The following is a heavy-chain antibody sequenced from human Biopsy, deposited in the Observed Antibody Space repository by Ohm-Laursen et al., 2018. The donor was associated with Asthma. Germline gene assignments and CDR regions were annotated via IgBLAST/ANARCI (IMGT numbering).Heavy chain of an antibody. CDR3: ASQSSGPDFWSGYYYFDY. CDR2: ISYDGSNK. Sequence: SLRLSCAASGFTFSSYGMYWVRQAPGKGLEWVAVISYDGSNKYYADFVKGRFTISRDNSKNTLYLQMNSLRAEDTAVYYCASQSSGPDFWSGYYYFDYWGQGTLVTVSS. J-gene: IGHJ4*02. CDR1: GFTFSSYG. D-gene: IGHD3-3*01. V-gene: IGHV3-30*03.